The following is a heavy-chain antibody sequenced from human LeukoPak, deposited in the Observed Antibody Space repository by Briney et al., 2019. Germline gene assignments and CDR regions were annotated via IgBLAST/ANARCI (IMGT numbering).Heavy chain of an antibody. CDR3: ILAAAGTEFDS. Sequence: GESLKISCAASGFTFSSYWMHWVRRAPGKGLVWVSRIDTDGSSTSYADSVKGRFTISRDNAKNTLYLQMSSLRAEDTALYYCILAAAGTEFDSWGQGTLVTVSS. V-gene: IGHV3-74*01. CDR2: IDTDGSST. D-gene: IGHD6-13*01. J-gene: IGHJ4*02. CDR1: GFTFSSYW.